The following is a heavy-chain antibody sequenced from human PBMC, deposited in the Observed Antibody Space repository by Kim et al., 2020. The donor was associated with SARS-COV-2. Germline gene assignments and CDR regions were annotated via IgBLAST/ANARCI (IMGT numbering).Heavy chain of an antibody. D-gene: IGHD4-17*01. J-gene: IGHJ6*02. V-gene: IGHV3-33*06. Sequence: GRFTISRDNSKNTLYLQMNSLRAEDTAVHYCAKDRGVDGDYVQNDYGMDVWGQGTTVTVSS. CDR3: AKDRGVDGDYVQNDYGMDV.